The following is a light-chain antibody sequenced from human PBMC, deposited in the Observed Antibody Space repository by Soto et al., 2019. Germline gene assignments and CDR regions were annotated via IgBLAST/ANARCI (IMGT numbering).Light chain of an antibody. V-gene: IGKV3-15*01. CDR2: GAS. CDR3: QQYFRWPPWT. Sequence: EVLMTQSPATLSVSPGDRVTLSCRASLSVSSDLAWYQQKPGQAPTLLIYGASIRATGVPARSSGSGSGTDFTLTIDSLQSEDVADYYCQQYFRWPPWTFGQGTKVDIK. J-gene: IGKJ1*01. CDR1: LSVSSD.